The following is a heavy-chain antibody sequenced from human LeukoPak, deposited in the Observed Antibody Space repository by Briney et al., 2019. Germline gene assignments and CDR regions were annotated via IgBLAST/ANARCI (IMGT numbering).Heavy chain of an antibody. Sequence: GGSLRLSCAASGFTFSSYWMSWVRQAPGKGLEWVANIKQDGSEKYYVDSMKGRFTISRDNAKNSLYLQMNSLRAEDTAVYYCARDQKGDHSNWWSVSNWFDPWGQGTLVTVSS. V-gene: IGHV3-7*01. CDR3: ARDQKGDHSNWWSVSNWFDP. CDR2: IKQDGSEK. D-gene: IGHD4-4*01. J-gene: IGHJ5*02. CDR1: GFTFSSYW.